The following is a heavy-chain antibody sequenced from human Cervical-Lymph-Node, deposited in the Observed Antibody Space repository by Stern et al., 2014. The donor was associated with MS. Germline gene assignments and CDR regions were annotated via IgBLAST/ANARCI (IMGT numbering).Heavy chain of an antibody. CDR2: IHHSGDT. D-gene: IGHD5-12*01. CDR3: ARASLSGYDWFDP. V-gene: IGHV4-4*02. CDR1: GDSVSPDNW. Sequence: QVQLQESGPGLVKPSGTLSLTCTVSGDSVSPDNWWSWVRQPPGKGLEWIGEIHHSGDTNYNPSLRGRIIISVHKTTHQFSLNLKSVTAVDTAVYYCARASLSGYDWFDPWGQGTLVTVSP. J-gene: IGHJ5*02.